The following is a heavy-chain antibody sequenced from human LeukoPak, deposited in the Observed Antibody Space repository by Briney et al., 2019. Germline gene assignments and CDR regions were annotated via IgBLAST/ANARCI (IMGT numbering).Heavy chain of an antibody. CDR2: ISAYNGNT. Sequence: ASVKVSCKASGYTFTSYGISWVRQAPGQGLEWMGWISAYNGNTNYAQKLQGRVTMTTDTSTSTAYMELRSLRSDDTAVYYCARAVVTMDYYYYYYMDVWGKGTTVIISS. CDR3: ARAVVTMDYYYYYYMDV. J-gene: IGHJ6*03. D-gene: IGHD4-23*01. V-gene: IGHV1-18*01. CDR1: GYTFTSYG.